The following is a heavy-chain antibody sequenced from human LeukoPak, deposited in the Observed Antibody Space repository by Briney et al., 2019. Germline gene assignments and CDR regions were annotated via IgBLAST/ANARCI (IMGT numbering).Heavy chain of an antibody. V-gene: IGHV1-18*01. Sequence: ASVTVSCTASGYTFTIYGISWVRQAPGQGLEWMGWISAYNGNTNYAQKLQGRVTMTTDTSTSTAYMELRSLRSDDTAVYYCARAGYSSSWYGGGYYYGMDVWGQGTTVTVSS. CDR2: ISAYNGNT. CDR1: GYTFTIYG. D-gene: IGHD6-13*01. J-gene: IGHJ6*02. CDR3: ARAGYSSSWYGGGYYYGMDV.